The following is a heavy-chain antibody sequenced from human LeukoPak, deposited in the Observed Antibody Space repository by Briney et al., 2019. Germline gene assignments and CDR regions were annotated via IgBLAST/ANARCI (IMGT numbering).Heavy chain of an antibody. CDR2: ISSSSSTI. D-gene: IGHD3-22*01. J-gene: IGHJ4*02. CDR1: GFTFSSYS. V-gene: IGHV3-48*04. Sequence: GGSLRLSCAASGFTFSSYSMNWVRQAPGKGLEWVSYISSSSSTIYYADSVKGRFTISRDNAKNSLYLQMNSLRAEDTAVYYCARDSTYYYDSSGYSPGDYWGQGTLVTVSS. CDR3: ARDSTYYYDSSGYSPGDY.